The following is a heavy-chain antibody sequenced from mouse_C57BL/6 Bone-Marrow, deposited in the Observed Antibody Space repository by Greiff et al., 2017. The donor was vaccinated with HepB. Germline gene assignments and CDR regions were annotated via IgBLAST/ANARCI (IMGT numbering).Heavy chain of an antibody. D-gene: IGHD1-1*01. V-gene: IGHV2-2*01. Sequence: QVQLQQSGPGLVQPSQSLSITCTVSGFSLTSYGVHWVRQSPGKGLEWLGVIWSGGSTDYNAAFISRLSISKDNSKSQVFFKMNSLQADDTAIYYCARKGVTTDFAYWGQGTLVTVSA. J-gene: IGHJ3*01. CDR2: IWSGGST. CDR3: ARKGVTTDFAY. CDR1: GFSLTSYG.